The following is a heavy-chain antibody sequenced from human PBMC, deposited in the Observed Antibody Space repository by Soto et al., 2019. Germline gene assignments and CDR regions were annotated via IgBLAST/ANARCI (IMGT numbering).Heavy chain of an antibody. CDR2: ISSSSSTI. J-gene: IGHJ6*03. CDR1: GFTFSSYS. Sequence: GGSLRLSCAASGFTFSSYSMNWVRQAPGKGLEWVSYISSSSSTIYYADSVKGRFTISRDNAKNSLYLQMNSLRAEDTAVYYGARDQTYYFYYVDVWCKGTRVTASS. V-gene: IGHV3-48*04. CDR3: ARDQTYYFYYVDV.